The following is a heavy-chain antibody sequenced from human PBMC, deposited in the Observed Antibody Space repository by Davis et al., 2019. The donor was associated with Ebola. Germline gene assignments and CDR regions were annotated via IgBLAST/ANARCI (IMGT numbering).Heavy chain of an antibody. CDR3: ARGARYSSGWFDY. V-gene: IGHV4-59*12. J-gene: IGHJ5*01. D-gene: IGHD6-19*01. CDR2: IYYSGST. CDR1: GGSISSYY. Sequence: SETLSLTCTVSGGSISSYYWSWIRQPPGKGLEWIGYIYYSGSTNYNPSLKSRVTISVDTSNNQFSLKVRSVTAADTAVYYCARGARYSSGWFDYWGQGTLVTVSS.